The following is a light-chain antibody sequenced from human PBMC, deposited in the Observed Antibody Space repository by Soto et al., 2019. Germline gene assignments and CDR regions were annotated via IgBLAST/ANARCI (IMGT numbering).Light chain of an antibody. J-gene: IGLJ2*01. CDR2: SDN. V-gene: IGLV1-44*01. CDR1: SSNIGSNT. Sequence: QSVLTQPPSASGTPGQRVTSSCSGSSSNIGSNTVNWYQQLPGTAPKLFIYSDNQRPSGVPDRFSVSKSGTSVSLAISGLQSDDEADYYCAAWDVSLNGLVFGGGTNLTVL. CDR3: AAWDVSLNGLV.